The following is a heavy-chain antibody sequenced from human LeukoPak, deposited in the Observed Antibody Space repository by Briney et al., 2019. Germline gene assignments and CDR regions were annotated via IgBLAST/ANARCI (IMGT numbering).Heavy chain of an antibody. V-gene: IGHV3-23*01. Sequence: GASLRLSCAVSGITLSNYGMSWVRQAPGKGLEWVAGISDSGGRTNYADSVKGRFTISRDNPKNTLYLQMNSLRAEDTAVYFCAKRGVVIRVILVGFHKEAYCFDSWGQGALVTVSS. CDR1: GITLSNYG. D-gene: IGHD3-22*01. J-gene: IGHJ4*02. CDR3: AKRGVVIRVILVGFHKEAYCFDS. CDR2: ISDSGGRT.